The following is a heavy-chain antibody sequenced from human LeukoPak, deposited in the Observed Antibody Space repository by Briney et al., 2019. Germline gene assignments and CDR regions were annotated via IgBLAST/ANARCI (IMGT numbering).Heavy chain of an antibody. CDR1: GGSFSAYS. CDR2: INHSGST. D-gene: IGHD3-10*01. Sequence: SETLSLTCVVNGGSFSAYSWVWIRQPPGKGLEWIGEINHSGSTSYNPSLKSRVTILIDTSKNQFSLKLRSVTAADTAVYYCARGGVAAKYYFDFWGQGTLVTVSS. CDR3: ARGGVAAKYYFDF. V-gene: IGHV4-34*01. J-gene: IGHJ4*02.